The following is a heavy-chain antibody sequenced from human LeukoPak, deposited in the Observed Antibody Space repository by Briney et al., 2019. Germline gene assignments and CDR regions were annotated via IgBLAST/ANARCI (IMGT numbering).Heavy chain of an antibody. CDR2: ISSSSSYI. CDR1: GFTFSSYS. D-gene: IGHD3-22*01. CDR3: ARGGYYDSSGYYSWYFDL. J-gene: IGHJ2*01. V-gene: IGHV3-21*01. Sequence: GGSLRLSCAASGFTFSSYSMNWVRQAPGKGLEWVSSISSSSSYIYYADSVKGRFTISRENAKNSLYLQMNSLRAGDTAVYYCARGGYYDSSGYYSWYFDLWGRGTLVTVSS.